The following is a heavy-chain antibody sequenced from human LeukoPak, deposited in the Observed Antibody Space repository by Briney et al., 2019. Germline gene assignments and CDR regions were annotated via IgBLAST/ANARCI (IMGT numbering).Heavy chain of an antibody. CDR1: GFTFSSYG. D-gene: IGHD6-13*01. Sequence: GRSLRLSCAASGFTFSSYGMHWVRQAPGKGLEWVAVISYDGSNKYYVDSVKGRFTISRDNSKNTMYVQMNSLGVEDTAVYYCARGQPPSYYDMDVWGQGTTVSVSS. CDR3: ARGQPPSYYDMDV. V-gene: IGHV3-30*03. CDR2: ISYDGSNK. J-gene: IGHJ6*02.